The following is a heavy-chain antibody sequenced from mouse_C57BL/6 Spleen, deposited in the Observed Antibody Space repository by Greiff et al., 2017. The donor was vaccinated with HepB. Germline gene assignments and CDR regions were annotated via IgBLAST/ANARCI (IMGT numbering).Heavy chain of an antibody. J-gene: IGHJ4*01. CDR2: IYIGNGYT. V-gene: IGHV1-58*01. D-gene: IGHD3-2*02. CDR1: GYTFTSYG. CDR3: ATTTTRLRGAMDY. Sequence: EVQLVESGAELVRPGSSVKMSCKTSGYTFTSYGINWVKQRPGQGLEWIGYIYIGNGYTEYNEKFKGKATLTSDTSSSTAYMQLSSLTSEDSAIYFCATTTTRLRGAMDYWGQGTSVTVSS.